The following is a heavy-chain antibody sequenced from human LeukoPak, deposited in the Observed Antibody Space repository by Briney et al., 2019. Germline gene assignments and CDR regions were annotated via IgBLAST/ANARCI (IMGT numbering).Heavy chain of an antibody. Sequence: GGSLRLSCAASGFTFSSYGMHWVRQAPGKGLEWVAFIRYDGSNKYYADSVKGRFTISRDNAKNSLYLQMNSLRAEDTAHYYCASQGIAVTSHHDYWGQGTLVTVSS. D-gene: IGHD6-19*01. CDR1: GFTFSSYG. CDR2: IRYDGSNK. CDR3: ASQGIAVTSHHDY. V-gene: IGHV3-30*02. J-gene: IGHJ4*02.